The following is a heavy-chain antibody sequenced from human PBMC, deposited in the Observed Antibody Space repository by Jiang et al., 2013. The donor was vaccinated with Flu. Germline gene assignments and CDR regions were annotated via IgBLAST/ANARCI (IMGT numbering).Heavy chain of an antibody. CDR3: ARDPYSGTYGFFDF. CDR2: IYNSATT. J-gene: IGHJ4*02. CDR1: GGSMSNYY. V-gene: IGHV4-59*01. D-gene: IGHD1-26*01. Sequence: LLKPSETLSLTCTVSGGSMSNYYWTWMRQSPGKGLEWIGHIYNSATTNYNPSLKSRVTMSVDTSKNQVSLRLSSVTAADTAIYYCARDPYSGTYGFFDFWGQGTLVAVSS.